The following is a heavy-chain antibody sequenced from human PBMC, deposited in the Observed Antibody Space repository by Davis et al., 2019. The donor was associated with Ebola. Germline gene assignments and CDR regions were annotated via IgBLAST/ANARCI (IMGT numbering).Heavy chain of an antibody. D-gene: IGHD5-24*01. V-gene: IGHV5-51*01. J-gene: IGHJ4*02. Sequence: GGSLRLSCRGSGYFFATYWIGWVRQMPGEGLEWMGIIYPGDSATTYSPSFQGQVTISADKSISTAYLQWSSLKASDTAIYYCARGTNGYNPGGYFDSWGQGTLVTVSS. CDR2: IYPGDSAT. CDR1: GYFFATYW. CDR3: ARGTNGYNPGGYFDS.